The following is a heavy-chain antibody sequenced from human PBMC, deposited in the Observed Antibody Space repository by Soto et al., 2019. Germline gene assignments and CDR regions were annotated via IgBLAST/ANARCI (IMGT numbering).Heavy chain of an antibody. CDR2: ISYSGRT. J-gene: IGHJ5*02. Sequence: SETLSLTCTVSGGSIAISTYYWSWIRQPPGKGLEWIGYISYSGRTNYSPSLKSRVTISVDTSKNQFSLTLIYVTAAATAVSYCARSYGADDVSCNLYDPWGQGTLIT. V-gene: IGHV4-61*01. CDR1: GGSIAISTYY. CDR3: ARSYGADDVSCNLYDP. D-gene: IGHD4-17*01.